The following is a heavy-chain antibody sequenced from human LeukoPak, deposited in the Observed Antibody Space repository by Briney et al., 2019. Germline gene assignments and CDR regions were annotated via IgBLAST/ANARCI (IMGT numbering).Heavy chain of an antibody. CDR2: ISSSSSYI. J-gene: IGHJ6*03. CDR1: GFTFSSYA. D-gene: IGHD2-8*01. V-gene: IGHV3-21*01. Sequence: GGSLRLSCAASGFTFSSYAMSWVRQAPGKGLEWVSSISSSSSYIYYADSVKGRFTISRDNAKNSLYLRMNSLRAEDTAVYYCANGYCTNGVCYPYYYYYMDVWGKGTTVTVSS. CDR3: ANGYCTNGVCYPYYYYYMDV.